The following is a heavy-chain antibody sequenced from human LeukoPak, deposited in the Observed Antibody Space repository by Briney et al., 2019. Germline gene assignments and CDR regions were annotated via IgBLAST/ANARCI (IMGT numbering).Heavy chain of an antibody. CDR1: GGSFSGYY. J-gene: IGHJ4*02. Sequence: PSETLSLTCAVYGGSFSGYYWSWIRQPPGKGLEWIGEINHSGSTNYNPSLKSRVTISVDTSKNQFSLKLSSVTAADTAVYYCARGQVCSYGRTLFIFDYWGQGTLVTVSS. CDR2: INHSGST. V-gene: IGHV4-34*01. D-gene: IGHD5-18*01. CDR3: ARGQVCSYGRTLFIFDY.